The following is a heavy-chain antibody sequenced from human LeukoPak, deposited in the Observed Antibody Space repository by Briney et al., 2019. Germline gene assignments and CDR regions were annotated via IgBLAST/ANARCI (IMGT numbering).Heavy chain of an antibody. CDR2: INPNSGGT. D-gene: IGHD3-16*02. V-gene: IGHV1-2*02. CDR1: GYTFTGYY. Sequence: GASVKVSCKASGYTFTGYYMHWVRQAPGQGLEWMGWINPNSGGTNYAQKFQGRVTMTRDTSISTAYMELSRLRSDDTAVYYCARSSFRITFGGVIAIFDYWGQGTLVTVSS. CDR3: ARSSFRITFGGVIAIFDY. J-gene: IGHJ4*02.